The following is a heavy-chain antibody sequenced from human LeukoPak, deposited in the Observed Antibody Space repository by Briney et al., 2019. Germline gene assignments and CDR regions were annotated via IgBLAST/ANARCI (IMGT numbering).Heavy chain of an antibody. J-gene: IGHJ4*02. D-gene: IGHD5-24*01. Sequence: GGSLRLSCAASGFTFSSYAMHWVRQAPGKGLEWVAVISYDGSNKYYADSVKGRFTISRDNAQSTLYLQMNSLRAEDTAVYYCAKGHGTATISSDFWGQGTLVTVSS. CDR3: AKGHGTATISSDF. V-gene: IGHV3-30-3*01. CDR1: GFTFSSYA. CDR2: ISYDGSNK.